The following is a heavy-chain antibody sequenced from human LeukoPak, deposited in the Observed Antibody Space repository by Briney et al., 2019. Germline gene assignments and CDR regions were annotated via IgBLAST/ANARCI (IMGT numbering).Heavy chain of an antibody. CDR1: GFTFSSYA. J-gene: IGHJ6*03. CDR2: ISGSGGST. D-gene: IGHD2-21*01. CDR3: AKDSGPPAYCGGDCYSINYYYMDV. Sequence: PGGSLRLSCAASGFTFSSYAMSWVRQAPGKGLEWASAISGSGGSTYYADSVKGRFTISRDNSKNTLYLQMNSLRAEDTAVYYCAKDSGPPAYCGGDCYSINYYYMDVWGKGTTVTVSS. V-gene: IGHV3-23*01.